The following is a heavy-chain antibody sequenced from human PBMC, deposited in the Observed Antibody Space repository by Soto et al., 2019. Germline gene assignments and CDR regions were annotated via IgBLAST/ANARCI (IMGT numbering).Heavy chain of an antibody. J-gene: IGHJ6*03. CDR1: GGSISSSSYY. D-gene: IGHD6-6*01. CDR3: ARHLEYSSSSGDYYYYMDV. CDR2: IYYSGST. V-gene: IGHV4-39*01. Sequence: SETLSLTCTVSGGSISSSSYYWGWIRQPPGKGLEWIGSIYYSGSTYYNPSLKSRVTISVDTSKNQFSLKLSSVTAADTAVYYCARHLEYSSSSGDYYYYMDVWGKGTTVTVSS.